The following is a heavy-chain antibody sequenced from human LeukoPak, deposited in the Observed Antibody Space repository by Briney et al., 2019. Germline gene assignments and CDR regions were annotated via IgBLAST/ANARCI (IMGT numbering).Heavy chain of an antibody. CDR3: ARDPNPDSIFGNWFDP. CDR1: GGSISTSSLY. CDR2: IYYTGIT. Sequence: SETLSLTCTVSGGSISTSSLYWGWIRQPPGKGLEWIGSIYYTGITYYNPSLKSRVTISIDTSKNQFSLKLSSVTAADTAVYYCARDPNPDSIFGNWFDPWGQGTLVTVSS. V-gene: IGHV4-39*02. J-gene: IGHJ5*02. D-gene: IGHD3-3*01.